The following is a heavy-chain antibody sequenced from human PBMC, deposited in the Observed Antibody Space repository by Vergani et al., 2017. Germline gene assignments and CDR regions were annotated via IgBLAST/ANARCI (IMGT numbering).Heavy chain of an antibody. J-gene: IGHJ3*02. CDR1: GYTFTSYG. Sequence: QVQLVQSGAEVKKPGASVKVSCKASGYTFTSYGISWVRQAPGQGLEWMGWISAYNGNTNYAQKLQGRVTMTTDTSTRTEYMELRSLRSDDTAVYYCARSSYYDSSGTFDAFDIWGQGTMVTVSS. V-gene: IGHV1-18*04. D-gene: IGHD3-22*01. CDR3: ARSSYYDSSGTFDAFDI. CDR2: ISAYNGNT.